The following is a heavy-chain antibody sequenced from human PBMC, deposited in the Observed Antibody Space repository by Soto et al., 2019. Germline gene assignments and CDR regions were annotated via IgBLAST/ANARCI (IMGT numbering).Heavy chain of an antibody. J-gene: IGHJ3*02. CDR1: GGTFSSYA. Sequence: QVQLVQSGAEVKKPGSSVKVSCKASGGTFSSYAISWVRQAPGQGLEWMGGIIPIFGTANYAQKFQGRVTXPXXXSXXTAYMELSSLRSEDTAVYYCARGGRDGYTEEAFDIWGQGTMVTVSS. CDR2: IIPIFGTA. CDR3: ARGGRDGYTEEAFDI. D-gene: IGHD5-12*01. V-gene: IGHV1-69*05.